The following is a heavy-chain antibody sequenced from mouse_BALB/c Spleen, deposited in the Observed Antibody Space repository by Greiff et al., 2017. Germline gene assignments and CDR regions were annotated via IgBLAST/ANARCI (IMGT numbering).Heavy chain of an antibody. CDR1: GYNFTSYW. J-gene: IGHJ4*01. V-gene: IGHV1-55*01. CDR2: IDPGSGST. CDR3: ASDGRIHDMDD. D-gene: IGHD2-12*01. Sequence: VQLQQSGAELVKPGTSVKLSCKASGYNFTSYWINWVKQSPGQGLEWIGDIDPGSGSTNYNEKFKGKATLTVATSSSIAYMQLSSLASEDSALYCCASDGRIHDMDDWGEGTTVTVSS.